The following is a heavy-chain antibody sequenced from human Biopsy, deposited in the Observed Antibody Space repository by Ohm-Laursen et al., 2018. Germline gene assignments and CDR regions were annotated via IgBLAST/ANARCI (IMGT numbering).Heavy chain of an antibody. D-gene: IGHD3-22*01. CDR2: VYYTGST. CDR1: GDSISSYY. V-gene: IGHV4-59*01. J-gene: IGHJ2*01. CDR3: ARDRGYYSDRTVPGYFDL. Sequence: TLSLTCAVSGDSISSYYWSWIRQPPGKGLEWIGYVYYTGSTDYNPSLQSRVTISVDTSKNHFSLRLRSVTPADTAIYYCARDRGYYSDRTVPGYFDLWGRGTLVTVSS.